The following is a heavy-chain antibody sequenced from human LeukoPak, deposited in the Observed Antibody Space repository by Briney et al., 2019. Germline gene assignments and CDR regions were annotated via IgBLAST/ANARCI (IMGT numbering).Heavy chain of an antibody. Sequence: ASVKVSCKASGYTFTDYYMHWVRQAPGQGLEWMGWINPNSGGTNYAQKFQGRVTMTRDTSTSTVYMELSSLRSEDTAIYYCARIRDGYNDAYDIWGQGTVVTVPS. CDR2: INPNSGGT. CDR1: GYTFTDYY. J-gene: IGHJ3*02. CDR3: ARIRDGYNDAYDI. V-gene: IGHV1-2*02. D-gene: IGHD5-24*01.